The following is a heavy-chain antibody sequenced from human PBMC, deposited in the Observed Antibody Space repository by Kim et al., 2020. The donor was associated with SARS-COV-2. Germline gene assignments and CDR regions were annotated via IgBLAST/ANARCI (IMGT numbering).Heavy chain of an antibody. V-gene: IGHV3-48*03. CDR1: GFTFSSYE. CDR2: ISSSGSTI. CDR3: ARDSARVVVIPYWYFDL. D-gene: IGHD3-22*01. Sequence: GGSLRLSCAASGFTFSSYEMNWVRQAPGKGLEWVSYISSSGSTIYYADSVKGRFTISRDNAKNSLYLQMNSLRAEDTAVYYCARDSARVVVIPYWYFDLWGRGTLVTVYS. J-gene: IGHJ2*01.